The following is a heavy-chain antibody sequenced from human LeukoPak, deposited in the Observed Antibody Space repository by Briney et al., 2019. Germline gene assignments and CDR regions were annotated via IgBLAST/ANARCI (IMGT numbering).Heavy chain of an antibody. J-gene: IGHJ4*02. D-gene: IGHD2-8*01. CDR1: GGAISSYY. Sequence: SETLSLTCIVSGGAISSYYWSWIRQPPGKRLEWIGYVYYSGNTNYNPSLKSRVTISIDTSKNKLSLKLSSVNAADTAVYYCARVGNGHFDYWGQGTLVTVSS. V-gene: IGHV4-59*01. CDR2: VYYSGNT. CDR3: ARVGNGHFDY.